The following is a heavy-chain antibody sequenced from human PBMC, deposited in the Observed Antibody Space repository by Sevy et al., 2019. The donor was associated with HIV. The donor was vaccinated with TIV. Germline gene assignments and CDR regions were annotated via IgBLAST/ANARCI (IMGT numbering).Heavy chain of an antibody. CDR3: ATNMVHAGAYDSYFNF. D-gene: IGHD3-10*01. V-gene: IGHV3-33*01. J-gene: IGHJ4*02. CDR2: IWYDGSSK. CDR1: QFNFDTYA. Sequence: GGSLRLSCVASQFNFDTYAIHWVRQAPGKGLEWVAMIWYDGSSKDYAESVKGRFAISRDNSQNTAVLQMNSLRAEDTGVYYCATNMVHAGAYDSYFNFWGQGSLVTVSS.